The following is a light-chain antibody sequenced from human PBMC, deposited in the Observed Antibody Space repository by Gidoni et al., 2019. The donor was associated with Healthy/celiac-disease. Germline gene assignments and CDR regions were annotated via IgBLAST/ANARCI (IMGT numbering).Light chain of an antibody. J-gene: IGKJ3*01. V-gene: IGKV3-20*01. Sequence: ELVLTQSPGTLSLSPGERATRSCRASPSVSSSYLAWYQQKPGQAPRLLIYGASSRATGIPDRFSGSGSGTDFTLTISRLEPEDFAVYYCQQYGSSPFTFGPGTKVDIK. CDR2: GAS. CDR1: PSVSSSY. CDR3: QQYGSSPFT.